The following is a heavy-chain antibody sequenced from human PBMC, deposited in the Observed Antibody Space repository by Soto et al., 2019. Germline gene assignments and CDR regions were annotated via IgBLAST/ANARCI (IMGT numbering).Heavy chain of an antibody. V-gene: IGHV3-72*01. CDR2: TKNKANRYTT. Sequence: EVQLVESGGGLVQPGGSLRLSCAASGFTLSDHYMDWVRQAPGKGLEWVGRTKNKANRYTTEYAASVNGRFPISRDDSKNSLYLQMNSLKAEDTAVYYCARWVSGSPDNWGQGTLVTVSS. D-gene: IGHD1-26*01. J-gene: IGHJ4*02. CDR3: ARWVSGSPDN. CDR1: GFTLSDHY.